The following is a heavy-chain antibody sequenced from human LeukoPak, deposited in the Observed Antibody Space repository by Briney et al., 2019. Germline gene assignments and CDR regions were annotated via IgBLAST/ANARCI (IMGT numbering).Heavy chain of an antibody. Sequence: ASVKVSCKASGYTFTSYYMHWVRQAPGQGLEWMGIINPSGGSTSYAQKFQGRVTMTRDTSTSTVYMELSSLRSEDTAVYYCARDPPNRDGYMDGRDVWGQGTTVTVSS. CDR3: ARDPPNRDGYMDGRDV. D-gene: IGHD5-24*01. V-gene: IGHV1-46*01. CDR2: INPSGGST. J-gene: IGHJ6*02. CDR1: GYTFTSYY.